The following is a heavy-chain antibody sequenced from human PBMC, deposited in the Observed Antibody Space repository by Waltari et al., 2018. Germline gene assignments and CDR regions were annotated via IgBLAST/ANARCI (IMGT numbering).Heavy chain of an antibody. CDR3: ARVSNSFDWLSYQAKYYFDY. V-gene: IGHV4-59*11. J-gene: IGHJ4*02. Sequence: QVQLQESGPGLVKPSETLSLPCTVSGGSISSHYWSWIRQPPGKGLEWIGYSYYSGSTNYNPSLKSRVTISVDTSKNQFSLKLSSVTAADTAVYYCARVSNSFDWLSYQAKYYFDYWGQGTLVTVSS. CDR2: SYYSGST. CDR1: GGSISSHY. D-gene: IGHD3-9*01.